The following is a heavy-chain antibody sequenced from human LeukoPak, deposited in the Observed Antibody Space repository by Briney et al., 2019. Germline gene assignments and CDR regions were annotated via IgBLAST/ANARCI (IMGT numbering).Heavy chain of an antibody. D-gene: IGHD5-24*01. CDR2: INPNSGGT. V-gene: IGHV1-2*02. J-gene: IGHJ2*01. CDR3: AEYALSYNLNRDHAQNWYFDL. Sequence: ASVKVSCKASGYTFTGYYMHWVRQAPGQGLEWMGWINPNSGGTNYAQKFQGRVTMTRDTSISTAYMELSRLRSDDTAVYYCAEYALSYNLNRDHAQNWYFDLWGRGTLVTVSS. CDR1: GYTFTGYY.